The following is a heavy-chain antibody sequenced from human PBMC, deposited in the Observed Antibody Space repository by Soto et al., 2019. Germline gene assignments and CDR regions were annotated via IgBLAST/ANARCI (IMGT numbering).Heavy chain of an antibody. CDR1: GGSFSGYY. J-gene: IGHJ4*02. D-gene: IGHD4-17*01. CDR3: ARGWLHDYGDYSLDY. Sequence: XXTLSLPCAVYGGSFSGYYWRWILQPPGKGLEWIGEINHSGSTNYNPSLKSRVTISVDTSKNQFSLKLSSVTAEDTAVYYCARGWLHDYGDYSLDYWGQGTLVTVSS. CDR2: INHSGST. V-gene: IGHV4-34*01.